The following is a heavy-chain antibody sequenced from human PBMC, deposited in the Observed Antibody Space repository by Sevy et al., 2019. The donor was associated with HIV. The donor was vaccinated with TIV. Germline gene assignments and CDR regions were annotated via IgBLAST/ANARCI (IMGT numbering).Heavy chain of an antibody. CDR1: GGSISGSTNY. CDR2: LYYGGST. Sequence: SETLSLTCTVSGGSISGSTNYWGWIRQSPGKGLEWIGNLYYGGSTYLNPSLKSRVTTSVDTSKNQFSLKLNSVTAADTAVYYCVRHLTDYLYWYFDLWGRGALVTVSS. D-gene: IGHD3-16*01. CDR3: VRHLTDYLYWYFDL. J-gene: IGHJ2*01. V-gene: IGHV4-39*01.